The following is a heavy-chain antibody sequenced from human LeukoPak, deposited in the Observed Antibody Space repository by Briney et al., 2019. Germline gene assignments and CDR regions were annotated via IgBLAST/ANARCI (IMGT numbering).Heavy chain of an antibody. Sequence: GGSLRLSCSASGFTFRNYGMSWVRQAPGKGLEWVAAISSEGHNTHYADSVKGRFTISRDNSKNTLYLQMNSLRAEDTAVYYCAKEVLRGYYYDSSGYSGDDYWGQGTLATVSS. CDR1: GFTFRNYG. D-gene: IGHD3-22*01. CDR2: ISSEGHNT. CDR3: AKEVLRGYYYDSSGYSGDDY. V-gene: IGHV3-23*01. J-gene: IGHJ4*02.